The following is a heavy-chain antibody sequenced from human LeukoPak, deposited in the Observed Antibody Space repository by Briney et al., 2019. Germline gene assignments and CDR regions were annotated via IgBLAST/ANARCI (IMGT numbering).Heavy chain of an antibody. J-gene: IGHJ4*02. V-gene: IGHV4-61*02. CDR1: GNSISSGENY. CDR3: ARASYSYDINGWVPFDY. Sequence: SEALSLTCTVSGNSISSGENYWSWIRQPAGKGLEWIGRIYTSGSTNYNPSLKSRVTISGDTSKNQFSLRLSSVTAADTAVYYCARASYSYDINGWVPFDYWGQGTLVTVSS. CDR2: IYTSGST. D-gene: IGHD3-22*01.